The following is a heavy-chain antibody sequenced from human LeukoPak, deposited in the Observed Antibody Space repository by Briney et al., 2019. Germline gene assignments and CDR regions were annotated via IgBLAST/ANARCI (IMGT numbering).Heavy chain of an antibody. J-gene: IGHJ4*02. CDR1: GGSISSYY. Sequence: PSETLSLTCTVSGGSISSYYWSWIRQPPGKGLEWIGYIYYSGSTNYNPSHKGRVTISVDTSKNQFSLNLSSVTAADTAVYYCARILSGNALGDYWGQGTLVTVSS. D-gene: IGHD4-23*01. V-gene: IGHV4-59*12. CDR2: IYYSGST. CDR3: ARILSGNALGDY.